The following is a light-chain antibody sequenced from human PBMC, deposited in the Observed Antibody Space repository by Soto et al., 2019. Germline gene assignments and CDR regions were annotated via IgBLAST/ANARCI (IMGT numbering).Light chain of an antibody. CDR2: GAS. V-gene: IGKV3-15*01. CDR1: QSVSSN. CDR3: QQYVTWPPEP. Sequence: EKALTQSPVTLSLSPGERATLSCRASQSVSSNLAWYQQKPGQAPGLLIYGASTRASGVPDRFSGSGSGTEFILTISSLQSEDSAVYYCQQYVTWPPEPFGQGTRVEIK. J-gene: IGKJ1*01.